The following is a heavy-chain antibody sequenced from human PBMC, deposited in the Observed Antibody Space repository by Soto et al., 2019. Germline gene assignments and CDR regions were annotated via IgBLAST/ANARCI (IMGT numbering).Heavy chain of an antibody. Sequence: QITLKESGPTLVKPTQTLTLTCTFSGFSLSTSGVGVGWIRQPPGKALEWLALIYWNDDKRYSPSLKSRLTSTKDTSKNQVVLTMTNMDPVDTATYYCAHRREARFGELPYYYYGMDVWGQGTTVTVSS. D-gene: IGHD3-10*01. CDR3: AHRREARFGELPYYYYGMDV. V-gene: IGHV2-5*01. CDR2: IYWNDDK. J-gene: IGHJ6*02. CDR1: GFSLSTSGVG.